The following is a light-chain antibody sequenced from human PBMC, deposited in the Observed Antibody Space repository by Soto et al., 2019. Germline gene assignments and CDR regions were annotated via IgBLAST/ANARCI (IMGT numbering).Light chain of an antibody. CDR3: QAWDSSTYV. Sequence: SSELTQPHSVSVSPGQTASITCSGDKLGDKYACWYQQKQGQSPVLGIYQDSKRPSGIPERFSGSNSGNTVTLNLIGTQARDEAGYYCQAWDSSTYVFGTGTKLTVL. CDR1: KLGDKY. CDR2: QDS. V-gene: IGLV3-1*01. J-gene: IGLJ1*01.